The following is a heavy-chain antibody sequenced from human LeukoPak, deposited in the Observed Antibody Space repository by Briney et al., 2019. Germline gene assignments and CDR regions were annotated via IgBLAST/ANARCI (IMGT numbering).Heavy chain of an antibody. J-gene: IGHJ4*02. V-gene: IGHV1-69*13. CDR1: GGIFSSYA. D-gene: IGHD2-2*01. CDR3: TRDDIVVVPDSTQHFDY. CDR2: IIPIFGTA. Sequence: GASVKVSCKASGGIFSSYAISWVRQAPGQGLEWMGGIIPIFGTANYAQKFQGRVTITADESTSTAYMELSSLRSEDTAVYYCTRDDIVVVPDSTQHFDYWGQGTLVTVSS.